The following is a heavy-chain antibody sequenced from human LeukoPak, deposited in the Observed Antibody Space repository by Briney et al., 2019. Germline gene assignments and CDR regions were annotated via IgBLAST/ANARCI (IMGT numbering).Heavy chain of an antibody. CDR2: IKGKTNDETT. J-gene: IGHJ4*02. D-gene: IGHD2-2*01. CDR1: GFTFNNAW. Sequence: GESLRLSCAASGFTFNNAWMSWVRQAPGKGLEWVGRIKGKTNDETTDYAEPVKGRFTISRDDSKNTLYLQMNNLKTEDTAVYYCTTAGYCSSSSCYRSVDYWGQGTLVTVSS. V-gene: IGHV3-15*01. CDR3: TTAGYCSSSSCYRSVDY.